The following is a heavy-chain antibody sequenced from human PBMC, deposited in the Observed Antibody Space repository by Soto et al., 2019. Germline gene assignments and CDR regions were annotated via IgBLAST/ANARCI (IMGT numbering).Heavy chain of an antibody. CDR2: ITGNSDEI. CDR1: GFTFGPYA. CDR3: VKRGANWGAFDV. Sequence: EMQLLESGGGLVQPGGSPGLSCAASGFTFGPYAMSWIRQAPGKGLEWVPSITGNSDEIFSAYSVRGRFTISRDNSNSRVYMQMNSLRAEDTALYYCVKRGANWGAFDVWGQGTVVTVSS. J-gene: IGHJ3*01. D-gene: IGHD1-26*01. V-gene: IGHV3-23*01.